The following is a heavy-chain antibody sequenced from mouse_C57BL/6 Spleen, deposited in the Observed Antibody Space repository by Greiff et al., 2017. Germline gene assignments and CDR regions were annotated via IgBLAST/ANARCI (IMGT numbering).Heavy chain of an antibody. J-gene: IGHJ4*01. D-gene: IGHD1-1*01. CDR2: IYPGDGDT. Sequence: VKLLESGAELVKPGASVKISCKASGYAFSSYWMNWVKQRPGKGLEWIGQIYPGDGDTNYNGKFKGKATLTADKSSSTAYIQSRSRTSEDTVCYVCAGSTRLGDCGSSTEGAMDYWGQGTSVTVSS. CDR1: GYAFSSYW. V-gene: IGHV1-80*01. CDR3: AGSTRLGDCGSSTEGAMDY.